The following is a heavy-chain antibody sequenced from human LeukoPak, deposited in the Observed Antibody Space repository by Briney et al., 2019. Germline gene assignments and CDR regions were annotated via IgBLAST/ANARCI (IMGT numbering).Heavy chain of an antibody. Sequence: SETLSLTCTVSGGSICSGSYYWRWIRQPGGKGLEWIGRIYTSGSTNYNPSLKSRLTISVDTSTNQFSLKLSSVTAADTAVYYCARDGARGSYYYYYYMDVWGKGTTVTVSS. D-gene: IGHD1-26*01. J-gene: IGHJ6*03. V-gene: IGHV4-61*02. CDR1: GGSICSGSYY. CDR2: IYTSGST. CDR3: ARDGARGSYYYYYYMDV.